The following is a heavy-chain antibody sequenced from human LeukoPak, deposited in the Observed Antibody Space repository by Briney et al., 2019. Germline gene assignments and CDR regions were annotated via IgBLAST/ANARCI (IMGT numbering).Heavy chain of an antibody. CDR3: ARRGGKNYGDYVVYDKYMDV. J-gene: IGHJ6*03. Sequence: ASVKVSCKASGYTYTSYGISWVRQAPGQGLEWMGWISAYNGDTHYAQKFQGRFTMTTETATSTAHMELRSLRPDDTAVYYCARRGGKNYGDYVVYDKYMDVWGTGTTVTVSS. V-gene: IGHV1-18*01. CDR2: ISAYNGDT. D-gene: IGHD4-17*01. CDR1: GYTYTSYG.